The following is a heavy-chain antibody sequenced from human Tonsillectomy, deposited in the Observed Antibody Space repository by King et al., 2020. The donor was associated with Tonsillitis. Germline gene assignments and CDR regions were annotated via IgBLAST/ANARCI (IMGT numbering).Heavy chain of an antibody. Sequence: QLQESGSGLVKPSQTLSLTCAVSGGSISSGGYSWSWIRQPPGQGLEWIGYIYHRESPYYNPSLKSRVTISVDRSKNHLSLNLTSVTAADTAVYYCARDAGDYGMDVWGQGTTVTVSS. CDR2: IYHRESP. D-gene: IGHD4-17*01. V-gene: IGHV4-30-2*01. J-gene: IGHJ6*02. CDR3: ARDAGDYGMDV. CDR1: GGSISSGGYS.